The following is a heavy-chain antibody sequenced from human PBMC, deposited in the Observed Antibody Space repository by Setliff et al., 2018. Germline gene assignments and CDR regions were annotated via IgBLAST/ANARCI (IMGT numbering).Heavy chain of an antibody. V-gene: IGHV1-46*03. CDR2: INPSGGLT. CDR3: ARDRFYNSWSGTSITAPHDASDI. CDR1: GYTLSKYY. Sequence: ASVKVSCKASGYTLSKYYMHWVRQAPGQGREWMGIINPSGGLTKYAQKFQGRVTMTSDTYTNTVYLEVGSLRSEATAVYFCARDRFYNSWSGTSITAPHDASDIWGQGTMVPVSS. J-gene: IGHJ3*02. D-gene: IGHD3-3*01.